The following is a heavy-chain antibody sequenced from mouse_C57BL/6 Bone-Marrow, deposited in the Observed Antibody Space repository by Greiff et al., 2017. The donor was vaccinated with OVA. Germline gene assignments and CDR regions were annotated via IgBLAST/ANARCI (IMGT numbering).Heavy chain of an antibody. CDR1: GFTFSDAW. CDR3: SRRRGPYYFDY. CDR2: IRNKANNHAT. V-gene: IGHV6-6*01. J-gene: IGHJ2*01. Sequence: EVQLQESGGGLVQPGGSMKLSCAASGFTFSDAWMDWVRQSPEKGLEWVAEIRNKANNHATDYAESVKGRFTISRDDSKSSVYQQLISLRAEDTGVYYCSRRRGPYYFDYWGQGTTLTVSS.